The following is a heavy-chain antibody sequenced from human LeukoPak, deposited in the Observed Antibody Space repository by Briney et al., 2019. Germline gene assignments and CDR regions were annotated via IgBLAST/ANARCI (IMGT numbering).Heavy chain of an antibody. V-gene: IGHV3-9*03. CDR3: AKEGCSSTSCYLDY. CDR2: ISWNSGTI. J-gene: IGHJ4*02. D-gene: IGHD2-2*01. Sequence: PGRSLRLSCAASGFTFNDYAMHWVRQAPGKGLEWVSGISWNSGTIGYADSVKGRFTISRDNAKNSLYLQMNSLRAEDMALYYCAKEGCSSTSCYLDYWGQGTLVTVSS. CDR1: GFTFNDYA.